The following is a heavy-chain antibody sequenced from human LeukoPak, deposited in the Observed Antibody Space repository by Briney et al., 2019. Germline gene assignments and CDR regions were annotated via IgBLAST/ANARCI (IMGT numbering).Heavy chain of an antibody. CDR1: GGSFSGYY. CDR2: INHSGST. V-gene: IGHV4-34*01. Sequence: SETLSLTCAVYGGSFSGYYWSWIRQPPGKGLEWIGEINHSGSTNYNPSLKSRVTISVDTSKNQFSLKLSSVTAADTAVYYCAREVGYSISWYYGIDDYWGQGTLVTVSS. D-gene: IGHD6-13*01. J-gene: IGHJ4*02. CDR3: AREVGYSISWYYGIDDY.